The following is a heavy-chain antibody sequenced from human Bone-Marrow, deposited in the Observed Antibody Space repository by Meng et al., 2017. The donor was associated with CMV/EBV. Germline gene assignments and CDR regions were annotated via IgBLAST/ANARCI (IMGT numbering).Heavy chain of an antibody. CDR2: IKQDGSEK. J-gene: IGHJ6*02. Sequence: GGSLRLSCAASGFTFSSYWMSWVRQAPGKGLEWVANIKQDGSEKYYVDSVKGRFTISRDNAKNSLYLQMNSLRAEDTAVYYCARVREQLVRGVDYYGMAVWGQGTTVTVSS. V-gene: IGHV3-7*01. CDR3: ARVREQLVRGVDYYGMAV. CDR1: GFTFSSYW. D-gene: IGHD6-6*01.